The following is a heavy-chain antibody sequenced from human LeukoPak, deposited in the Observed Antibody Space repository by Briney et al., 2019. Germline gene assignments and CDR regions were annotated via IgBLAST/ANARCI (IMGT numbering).Heavy chain of an antibody. J-gene: IGHJ4*02. V-gene: IGHV4-59*01. CDR3: ARGMRRGLDY. Sequence: SETLSLTCTVSGGSISSYYWSWIRQPPGKGLEWIGYIYYSGSTNYNPSLKGRVTISVDTSKNQFSLKLSSVTAADTAVYYCARGMRRGLDYWGQGTLVTVSS. CDR2: IYYSGST. CDR1: GGSISSYY.